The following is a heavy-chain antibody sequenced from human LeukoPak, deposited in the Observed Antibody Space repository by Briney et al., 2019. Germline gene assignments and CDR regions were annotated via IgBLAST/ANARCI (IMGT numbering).Heavy chain of an antibody. J-gene: IGHJ4*02. CDR1: GFTFDDYA. Sequence: PGGSLRLSCAASGFTFDDYAMHWVRQAPGKGLQWVSLISWEGHTTYYADSVRGRFTISRDNTKNTLFLEMKSLTTDDTAFYYCTRDIDFGSPKNYFDEGGEGTLVSVS. D-gene: IGHD3-10*01. V-gene: IGHV3-43*01. CDR2: ISWEGHTT. CDR3: TRDIDFGSPKNYFDE.